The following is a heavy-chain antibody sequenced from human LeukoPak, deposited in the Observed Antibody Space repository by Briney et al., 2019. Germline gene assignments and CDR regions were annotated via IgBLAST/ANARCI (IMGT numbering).Heavy chain of an antibody. CDR3: ARLTVMFFSRQLVAFDI. D-gene: IGHD6-6*01. J-gene: IGHJ3*02. CDR2: IYYSGST. V-gene: IGHV4-39*01. CDR1: GGSISSSSYY. Sequence: PSETLSLTCTVSGGSISSSSYYWGWIRQPPGKGLEWIGSIYYSGSTYYNTSLKSRVTISVDTSKNQFSLKLSSVTAADTAVYYCARLTVMFFSRQLVAFDIWGQGTMVTVSS.